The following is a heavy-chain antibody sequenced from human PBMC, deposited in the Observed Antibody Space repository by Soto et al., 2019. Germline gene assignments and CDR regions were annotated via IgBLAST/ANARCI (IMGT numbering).Heavy chain of an antibody. J-gene: IGHJ6*02. V-gene: IGHV1-69*06. D-gene: IGHD2-2*01. CDR3: ARDHYCSSTSCSYYYYGMDV. CDR1: GGTFSSYA. CDR2: IIPIFGTA. Sequence: SVKVSCKAPGGTFSSYAISWVLQAPGQGLEWMGGIIPIFGTANYAQKFQGRVTITADKSTSTAYMELSSLRSEDTAVYYCARDHYCSSTSCSYYYYGMDVWGQGTTVTVSS.